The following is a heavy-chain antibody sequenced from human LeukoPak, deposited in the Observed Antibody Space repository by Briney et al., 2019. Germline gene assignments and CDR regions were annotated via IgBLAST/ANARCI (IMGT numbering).Heavy chain of an antibody. Sequence: SETLSLTRNVSGGSISNYFWSWIRQPPGRGLEWIGYISYLGSTNYNPSLKGRVTFSVDTSKNQISLRVISVTAADTAVYYCARGSTRDKFDPWGQGTLVTVSS. D-gene: IGHD2-15*01. CDR1: GGSISNYF. CDR2: ISYLGST. J-gene: IGHJ5*02. V-gene: IGHV4-59*01. CDR3: ARGSTRDKFDP.